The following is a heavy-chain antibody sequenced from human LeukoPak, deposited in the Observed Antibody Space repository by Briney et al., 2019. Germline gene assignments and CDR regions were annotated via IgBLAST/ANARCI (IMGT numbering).Heavy chain of an antibody. D-gene: IGHD4-17*01. V-gene: IGHV1-8*03. J-gene: IGHJ3*02. CDR2: MNPNSGNT. CDR1: GYTFTSYD. CDR3: ARGSSDYGEPDDAFDI. Sequence: GASVKVSCKASGYTFTSYDINWVRQATGQGLEWMGWMNPNSGNTGYAQKFQGRVTITRNTSISTAYMELSSLRSEDTAVYYCARGSSDYGEPDDAFDIWGQGTMVTVSS.